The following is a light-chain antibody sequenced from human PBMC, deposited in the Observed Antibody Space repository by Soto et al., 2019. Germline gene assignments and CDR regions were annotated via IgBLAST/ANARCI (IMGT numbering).Light chain of an antibody. CDR3: QQTYTSPWT. Sequence: DIPMTQSPSSLSASVGDRVTITCRASQTILRYLNWDQQQSGRAPKLLISAASSLQSGVPSRFNGSRSGTDFTFTINTLHPEDSATYYGQQTYTSPWTFGQGTKVE. V-gene: IGKV1-39*01. CDR1: QTILRY. J-gene: IGKJ1*01. CDR2: AAS.